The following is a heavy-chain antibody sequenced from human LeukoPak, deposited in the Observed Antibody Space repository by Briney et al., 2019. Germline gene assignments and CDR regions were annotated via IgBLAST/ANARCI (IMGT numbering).Heavy chain of an antibody. CDR3: AREPGGYYYYYMDV. V-gene: IGHV3-48*01. D-gene: IGHD1-14*01. J-gene: IGHJ6*03. CDR2: ISSSRNTI. CDR1: GCTFDDYG. Sequence: GGSLRLSCAASGCTFDDYGMSGVRQAPGEGLEGVSYISSSRNTIYYAVSVKGLFTISRDNAKNALYLQVNSHRAEETAVYYCAREPGGYYYYYMDVWGKGTTVTVSS.